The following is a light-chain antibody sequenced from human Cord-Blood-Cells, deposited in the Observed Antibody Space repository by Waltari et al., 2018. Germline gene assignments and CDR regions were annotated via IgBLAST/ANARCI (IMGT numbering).Light chain of an antibody. CDR3: SSYAGSNNSDV. CDR2: EVS. J-gene: IGLJ1*01. CDR1: SSDVGGYNY. V-gene: IGLV2-8*01. Sequence: QSALTQPPSASGSPGQSVTISCTGTSSDVGGYNYVSWYQQHPGKAPKLMIYEVSKRPAGVPVRFSGSKSANTASLTVSGLQAEDEADYYCSSYAGSNNSDVFGTGTKVTVL.